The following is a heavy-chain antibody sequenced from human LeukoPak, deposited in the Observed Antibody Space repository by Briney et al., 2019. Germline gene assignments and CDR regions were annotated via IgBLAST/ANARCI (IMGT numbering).Heavy chain of an antibody. CDR1: GFTFSSYA. D-gene: IGHD1-1*01. Sequence: PGGSLRLSCAASGFTFSSYAMTWVRQAPGKGLEWVSTISGGGDRIFYGDSVKGRFTISRDRFKNTLYLQMHSLRAEDTAVYYCAKEGSNWDVDSWGQGTLVTVSS. J-gene: IGHJ4*02. CDR3: AKEGSNWDVDS. V-gene: IGHV3-23*01. CDR2: ISGGGDRI.